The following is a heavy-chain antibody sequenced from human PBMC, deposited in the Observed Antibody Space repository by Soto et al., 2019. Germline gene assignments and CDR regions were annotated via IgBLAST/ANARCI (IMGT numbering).Heavy chain of an antibody. Sequence: GESLKISCKGSGYSFTSYWIGWVRQMPGKGLEWMGIIYPGDSDTRYSPSFQGQVTISADKSISTAYLQWSSLKASDTAMYYCARQGFSYYDSSGYDGGTPGYWGQGTLVTVSS. CDR3: ARQGFSYYDSSGYDGGTPGY. J-gene: IGHJ4*02. V-gene: IGHV5-51*01. CDR1: GYSFTSYW. D-gene: IGHD3-22*01. CDR2: IYPGDSDT.